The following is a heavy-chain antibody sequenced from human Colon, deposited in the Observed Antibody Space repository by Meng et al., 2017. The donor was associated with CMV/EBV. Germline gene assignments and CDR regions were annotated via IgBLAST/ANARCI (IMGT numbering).Heavy chain of an antibody. CDR2: IKQDGSEK. CDR3: ARLVVGDNDYFDY. D-gene: IGHD2-15*01. J-gene: IGHJ4*02. CDR1: GLTFSDAF. V-gene: IGHV3-7*01. Sequence: ASGLTFSDAFMSWVRQAPGKGLEWVANIKQDGSEKFYVDSVKGRFTISRDNARKSLYLQMDNLRAEDTAVYYCARLVVGDNDYFDYWGQGTLVTVSS.